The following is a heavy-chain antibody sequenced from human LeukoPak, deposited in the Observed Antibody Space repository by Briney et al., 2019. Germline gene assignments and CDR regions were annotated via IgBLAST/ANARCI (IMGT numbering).Heavy chain of an antibody. CDR3: ARDNYYYGSGSYYFDY. CDR1: GGSISSSSYY. Sequence: SETLSLTCTVSGGSISSSSYYWGWIRQPPGKGLEWIGRIYTSGSTNYNPSLKSRVTMSVDTSKNQFSLKLSSVTAADTAVYYCARDNYYYGSGSYYFDYWGQGTLVTVSS. V-gene: IGHV4-39*07. CDR2: IYTSGST. D-gene: IGHD3-10*01. J-gene: IGHJ4*02.